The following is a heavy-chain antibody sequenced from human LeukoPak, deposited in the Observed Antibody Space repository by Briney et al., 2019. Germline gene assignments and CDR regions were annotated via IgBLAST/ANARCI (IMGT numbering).Heavy chain of an antibody. D-gene: IGHD6-19*01. J-gene: IGHJ6*02. CDR3: ARDPIAVAGYYYYYGMDV. CDR1: GYTFTSYA. Sequence: ASVKVSCKASGYTFTSYAMHWVRQAPGQRLEWVGWINAGNGNTKYSQKFQGRVTITADESTSTAYMELSSLRSEDTAVYYCARDPIAVAGYYYYYGMDVWGQGTTVTVSS. V-gene: IGHV1-3*01. CDR2: INAGNGNT.